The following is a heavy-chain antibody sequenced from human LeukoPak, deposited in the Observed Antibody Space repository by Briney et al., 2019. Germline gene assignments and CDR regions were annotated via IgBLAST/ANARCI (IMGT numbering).Heavy chain of an antibody. D-gene: IGHD4-23*01. J-gene: IGHJ4*02. Sequence: ASVKVSCKASGYTFTSYYMHWVRQAPGQGLEWMGIINPSGGSTSYAQKFQGRVTMTRDMSTSTVYMELSSLRSEDTAVYYCARDLHTVGMTDYWGQGTLVTVSS. V-gene: IGHV1-46*01. CDR2: INPSGGST. CDR3: ARDLHTVGMTDY. CDR1: GYTFTSYY.